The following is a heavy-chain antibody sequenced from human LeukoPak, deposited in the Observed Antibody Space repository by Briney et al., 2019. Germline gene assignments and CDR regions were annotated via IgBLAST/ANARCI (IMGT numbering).Heavy chain of an antibody. V-gene: IGHV1-69*13. CDR3: ASVKGYCSGGSCYSPYYYYYGMDV. Sequence: GASVKVSCKASGGTFSSYAISWVRQAPGQGLEWMGGIIPIFGTANYAQKFQGRVTITADESTSTAYMELSSLRSEDTAVYYCASVKGYCSGGSCYSPYYYYYGMDVWGQGTTVTVSS. CDR1: GGTFSSYA. D-gene: IGHD2-15*01. J-gene: IGHJ6*02. CDR2: IIPIFGTA.